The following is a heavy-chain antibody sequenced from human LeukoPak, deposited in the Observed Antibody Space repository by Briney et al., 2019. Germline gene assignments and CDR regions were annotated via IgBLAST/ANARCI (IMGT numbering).Heavy chain of an antibody. Sequence: GGSLRLSCAASGFTFSSYAMCWVRQAPGKGLEWVSAISGSGGSTYYADSVKGRCTISRDNSKNTLYLQMNSLRAKDTAVYYCAKDRSITMIVVVITPFDYWGQGTLVTVSS. D-gene: IGHD3-22*01. J-gene: IGHJ4*02. CDR1: GFTFSSYA. CDR2: ISGSGGST. V-gene: IGHV3-23*01. CDR3: AKDRSITMIVVVITPFDY.